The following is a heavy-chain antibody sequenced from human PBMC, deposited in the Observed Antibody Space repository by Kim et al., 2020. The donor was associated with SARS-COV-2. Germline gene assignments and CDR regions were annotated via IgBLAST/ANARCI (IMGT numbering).Heavy chain of an antibody. V-gene: IGHV1-24*01. Sequence: ASVKVSCKFSGYTPPQLSMHWVRQAPGKGLEWMGGLDPEEGATIYAQKLEGRVTMTEDTSTAYMELSNLKSEDTAVYYCARLAVADEYFELWGQGTLVTV. CDR1: GYTPPQLS. J-gene: IGHJ4*02. D-gene: IGHD6-19*01. CDR2: LDPEEGAT. CDR3: ARLAVADEYFEL.